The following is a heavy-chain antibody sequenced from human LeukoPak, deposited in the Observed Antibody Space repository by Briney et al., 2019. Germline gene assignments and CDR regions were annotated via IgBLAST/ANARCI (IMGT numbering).Heavy chain of an antibody. CDR1: GGSISSTNW. J-gene: IGHJ4*02. Sequence: PSETLSLTCAVSGGSISSTNWWNWVRQPPGKGLEWIGEIYHSGSTNYNPSLNGRVTMSLDESRNQLSLNLTSVTAADTAIYYCSRESGAFCPFGYWGQGTLVIVPP. V-gene: IGHV4-4*02. D-gene: IGHD1-26*01. CDR3: SRESGAFCPFGY. CDR2: IYHSGST.